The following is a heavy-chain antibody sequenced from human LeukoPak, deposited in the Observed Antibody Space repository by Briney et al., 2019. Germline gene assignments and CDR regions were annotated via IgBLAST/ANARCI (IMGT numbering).Heavy chain of an antibody. Sequence: GGSLRLTCAAAGFTFSSYGMHWVRQAPGKGLEWVAFIRYDGSNKQYTDSVKGRFTISRDNSKNTLYLQMNSLRAEDTAVYYCAKDASPAAAGNYYYYYMDVWGKGTTVTVSS. D-gene: IGHD6-25*01. V-gene: IGHV3-30*02. CDR2: IRYDGSNK. CDR1: GFTFSSYG. CDR3: AKDASPAAAGNYYYYYMDV. J-gene: IGHJ6*03.